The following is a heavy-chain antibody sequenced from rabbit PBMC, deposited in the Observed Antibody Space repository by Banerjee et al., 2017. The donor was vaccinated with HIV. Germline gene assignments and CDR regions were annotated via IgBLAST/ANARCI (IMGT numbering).Heavy chain of an antibody. J-gene: IGHJ4*01. CDR1: GFSFSNKYV. CDR3: ARDLAGAIGWNFNL. V-gene: IGHV1S45*01. Sequence: QEQLEESGGDLVKPEGSLTLTCTASGFSFSNKYVMCWVRQAPGKGLEWIGCIYAGSSGSTHYASWAKGRFTISKTSSTTVTLQMTSLTAADTATYFCARDLAGAIGWNFNLWGPGTLVTVS. D-gene: IGHD4-1*01. CDR2: IYAGSSGST.